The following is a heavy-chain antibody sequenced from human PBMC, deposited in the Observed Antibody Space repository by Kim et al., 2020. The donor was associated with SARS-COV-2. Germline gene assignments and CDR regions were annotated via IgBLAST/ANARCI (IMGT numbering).Heavy chain of an antibody. J-gene: IGHJ4*02. D-gene: IGHD6-6*01. Sequence: NPSLKRRVTMSGDTSKIQFSRELSAVTAADTAVYYCAGEYSSSSIFDYWGQGTLVTVSS. V-gene: IGHV4-4*07. CDR3: AGEYSSSSIFDY.